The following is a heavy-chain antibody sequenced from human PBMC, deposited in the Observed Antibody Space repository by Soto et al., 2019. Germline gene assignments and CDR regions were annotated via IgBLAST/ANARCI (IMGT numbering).Heavy chain of an antibody. CDR3: ARGPYSGSFRFDY. D-gene: IGHD1-26*01. J-gene: IGHJ4*02. V-gene: IGHV3-33*01. CDR1: GFTFSSYG. CDR2: IWYDGSNK. Sequence: SLRLSCAASGFTFSSYGMHWVRQAPGKGLEWVAVIWYDGSNKYYADSVKGRFTISRDNSKNTLYLQMNSLRAEDTAVYYCARGPYSGSFRFDYWGQGTLVTVSS.